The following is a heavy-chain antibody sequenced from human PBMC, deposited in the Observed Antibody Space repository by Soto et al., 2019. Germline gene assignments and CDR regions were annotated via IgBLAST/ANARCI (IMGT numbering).Heavy chain of an antibody. CDR1: GFTFDDYA. CDR2: ISWNSGSI. Sequence: DVQLVESGGGLVQPGRSLRLSCAASGFTFDDYAMHWVRQAPGKGLEWVSGISWNSGSIGYADSVKGRFTISRDNAKNSLYLQMNSLRAEDTALYYCAKDVYYYYYMDVWGKGTTVTVSS. CDR3: AKDVYYYYYMDV. J-gene: IGHJ6*03. V-gene: IGHV3-9*01.